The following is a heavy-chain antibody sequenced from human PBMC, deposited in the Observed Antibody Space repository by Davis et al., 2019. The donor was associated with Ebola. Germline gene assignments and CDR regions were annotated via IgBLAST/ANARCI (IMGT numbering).Heavy chain of an antibody. J-gene: IGHJ4*02. CDR3: AREGSSSWPLDY. CDR1: GFTFSSYG. CDR2: ISSSSSYT. V-gene: IGHV3-21*05. Sequence: GESLKISCAASGFTFSSYGMHWVRQAPGKGLEWVSYISSSSSYTNYADSVKGRFTISRDNAKNSLYLQMNSLRAEDTAVYYCAREGSSSWPLDYWGQGTLVTVSS. D-gene: IGHD6-13*01.